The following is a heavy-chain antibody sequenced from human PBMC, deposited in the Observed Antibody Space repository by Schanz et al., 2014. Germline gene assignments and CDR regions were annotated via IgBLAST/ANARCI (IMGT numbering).Heavy chain of an antibody. J-gene: IGHJ3*02. CDR1: FAFSRYG. CDR3: AKGRGGELKSFDI. V-gene: IGHV3-23*01. D-gene: IGHD3-10*01. Sequence: FAFSRYGLNWLRQSPGKGLELFSVIGVDGTTTYYAVSVKGRLTISRDNSKSMCYRQVNRVLAEDTAVYYSAKGRGGELKSFDIGGQGKMVTHSP. CDR2: IGVDGTTT.